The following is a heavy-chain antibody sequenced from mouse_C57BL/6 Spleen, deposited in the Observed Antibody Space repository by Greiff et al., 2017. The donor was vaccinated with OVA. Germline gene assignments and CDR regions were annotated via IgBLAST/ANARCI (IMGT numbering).Heavy chain of an antibody. CDR2: INPNNGGT. V-gene: IGHV1-18*01. CDR3: ARRKGIYYGNYDYFDD. J-gene: IGHJ2*01. D-gene: IGHD2-1*01. Sequence: VHVKQSGPELVKPGASVKIPCKASGYTFTNYNMDWVKQSHGKSLEWIGDINPNNGGTIYNQKFKGKATLTVDKSSSTAYMEIRSLTSEDTAVYYCARRKGIYYGNYDYFDDWGQGTTLTVSS. CDR1: GYTFTNYN.